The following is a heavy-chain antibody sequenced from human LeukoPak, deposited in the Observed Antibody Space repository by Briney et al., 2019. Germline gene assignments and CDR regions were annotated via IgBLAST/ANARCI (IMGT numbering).Heavy chain of an antibody. V-gene: IGHV4-39*01. J-gene: IGHJ4*02. CDR3: ATFEGAI. CDR1: GGSISRSSYY. Sequence: PSETLSLTCAVSGGSISRSSYYWAWIRQPPGKGLEWIGNIYYSGSPYYSPSLKSRVTISVDPSKNQFSLKMSYVTAADTAVYHCATFEGAIWGQGTLVTVSS. D-gene: IGHD4/OR15-4a*01. CDR2: IYYSGSP.